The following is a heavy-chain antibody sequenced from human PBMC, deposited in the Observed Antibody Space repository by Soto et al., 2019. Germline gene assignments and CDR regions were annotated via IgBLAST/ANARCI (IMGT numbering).Heavy chain of an antibody. Sequence: PGGSLRLSCAASGFTFSSYAMSWVRQAPGKGLEWVSAISGSGGSTYYADSVKGRFTISRDNSKNTLYLQMNSLRAEDTAVYYCAPTPAHRYCSSTSCYRGWFDPWGKGTLVTVSS. CDR1: GFTFSSYA. V-gene: IGHV3-23*01. D-gene: IGHD2-2*02. CDR2: ISGSGGST. CDR3: APTPAHRYCSSTSCYRGWFDP. J-gene: IGHJ5*02.